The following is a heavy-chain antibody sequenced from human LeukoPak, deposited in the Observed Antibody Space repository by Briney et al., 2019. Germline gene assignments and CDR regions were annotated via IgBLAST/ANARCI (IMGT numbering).Heavy chain of an antibody. D-gene: IGHD6-19*01. CDR2: ISGSGGST. CDR1: GFTFSSYA. J-gene: IGHJ4*02. V-gene: IGHV3-23*01. Sequence: GGSLRLSCAASGFTFSSYAMSWVRQAPGKGLEWVSAISGSGGSTYYAGSVKGRFTISRDNSKNTLYLQMNSLRAEETAVYYCANDKQWLITYYFDYWGQGTLVTVSS. CDR3: ANDKQWLITYYFDY.